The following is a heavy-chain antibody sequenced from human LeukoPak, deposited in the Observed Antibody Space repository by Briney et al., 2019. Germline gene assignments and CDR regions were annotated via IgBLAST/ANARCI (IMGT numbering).Heavy chain of an antibody. CDR3: AKGGYDILTGYYPD. Sequence: PGGSLRLSCAASGFTFSNYGMHWVRQAPGKGLEWVAFIRYDGSNKYYADSVKGRFTISRDNSKNTLYLQMNSLRAEDTAVYYCAKGGYDILTGYYPDWGQGTLVTVSS. V-gene: IGHV3-30*02. D-gene: IGHD3-9*01. J-gene: IGHJ4*02. CDR2: IRYDGSNK. CDR1: GFTFSNYG.